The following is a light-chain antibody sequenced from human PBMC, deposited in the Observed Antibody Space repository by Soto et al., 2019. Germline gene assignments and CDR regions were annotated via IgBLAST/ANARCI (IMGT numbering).Light chain of an antibody. CDR1: QGISSY. CDR2: AAS. V-gene: IGKV1-8*01. CDR3: QQYYSYPGVT. J-gene: IGKJ3*01. Sequence: AIRMTQSPSSFSASTGDRVTITCRASQGISSYLAWYQQKPGKAPKLLIYAASTLQSGVPSRFSGSGSGTDFTLPISCLQSEDFATYYCQQYYSYPGVTFGPGTKVDIK.